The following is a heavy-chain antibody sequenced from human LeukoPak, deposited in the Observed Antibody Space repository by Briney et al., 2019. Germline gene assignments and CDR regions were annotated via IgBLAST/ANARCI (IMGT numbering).Heavy chain of an antibody. D-gene: IGHD1-26*01. Sequence: GGSLRLSCAASGFIFSNNWMSWVCQAPGKGLEWVANIKGDGSEKYYVDSVKGRFTISRDNTRNSVYLQMNSLRADDTATYYCARDDFSGSYCDWGQGTLVTVSS. CDR2: IKGDGSEK. J-gene: IGHJ4*02. CDR3: ARDDFSGSYCD. V-gene: IGHV3-7*01. CDR1: GFIFSNNW.